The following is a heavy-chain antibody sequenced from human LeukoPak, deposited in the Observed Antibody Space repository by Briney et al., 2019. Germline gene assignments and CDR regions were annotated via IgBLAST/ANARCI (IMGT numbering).Heavy chain of an antibody. J-gene: IGHJ6*02. CDR3: ASHYSYCSSTSCYAGRYGMDV. Sequence: ASVKVSCKASGYTFTSYGISWVRQAPGQGLEWMGWISAYNGNTNYAQKLQGRVTMTTDTSTSTAYMELSSLRSEDTAVYYCASHYSYCSSTSCYAGRYGMDVWGQGTTVTVSS. V-gene: IGHV1-18*01. CDR2: ISAYNGNT. D-gene: IGHD2-2*01. CDR1: GYTFTSYG.